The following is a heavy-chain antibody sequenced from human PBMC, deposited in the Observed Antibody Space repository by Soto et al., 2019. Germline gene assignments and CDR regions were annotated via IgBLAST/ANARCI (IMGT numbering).Heavy chain of an antibody. CDR1: GFTFSNYG. CDR3: QPKRPVAATWYFDY. Sequence: HPGGSLRLSCAASGFTFSNYGMSWVRQAPGKGLEWVSALPEIGTNTYYADSVKGRFTISRDNSKNTLFLQINNLRAGDTAVYYCQPKRPVAATWYFDYWGQGTLVTVSS. V-gene: IGHV3-23*01. J-gene: IGHJ4*02. CDR2: LPEIGTNT. D-gene: IGHD1-26*01.